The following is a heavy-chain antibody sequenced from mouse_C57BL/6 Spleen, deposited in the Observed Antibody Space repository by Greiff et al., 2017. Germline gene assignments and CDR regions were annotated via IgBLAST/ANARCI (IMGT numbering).Heavy chain of an antibody. V-gene: IGHV5-9-1*02. CDR3: TKTGEGDYAMDY. CDR1: GFTFSSYA. CDR2: ISSGGDYI. D-gene: IGHD4-1*01. Sequence: EVMLVESGEGLVKPGGSLKLSCAASGFTFSSYAMSWVRQTPEKRLEWVAYISSGGDYIYYADTVKGRFTISRDNARNTLYLQMSSLKSEDTAMYYCTKTGEGDYAMDYWGQGTSVTVSS. J-gene: IGHJ4*01.